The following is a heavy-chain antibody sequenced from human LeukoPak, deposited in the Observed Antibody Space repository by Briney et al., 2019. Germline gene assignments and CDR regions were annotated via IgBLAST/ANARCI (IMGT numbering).Heavy chain of an antibody. CDR2: IYSGGGT. Sequence: GGSLRLTCAASRFTVSSNYMTWVRQAPGKGLEWVSVIYSGGGTYHADSVKGRFTMSRDNSKNTLYLQMNSLRAEDTAVYYCARGGREGFDYWGQGTLVTVSS. J-gene: IGHJ4*02. D-gene: IGHD3-16*01. CDR1: RFTVSSNY. CDR3: ARGGREGFDY. V-gene: IGHV3-66*01.